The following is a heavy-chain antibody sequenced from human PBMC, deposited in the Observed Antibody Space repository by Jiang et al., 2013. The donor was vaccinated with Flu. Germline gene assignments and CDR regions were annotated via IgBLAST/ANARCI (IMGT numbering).Heavy chain of an antibody. V-gene: IGHV4-59*08. D-gene: IGHD2-21*02. CDR3: ARQRGGLPDIVVVTAIHLSAFDI. CDR1: GGSISSYY. J-gene: IGHJ3*02. Sequence: GSGLVKPSETLSLTCTVSGGSISSYYWSWIRQPPGKGLEWIGYIYYSGSTNYNPSLKSRVTISVDTSKNQFSLKLSSVTAADTAVYYCARQRGGLPDIVVVTAIHLSAFDIWGQGTSGHRLF. CDR2: IYYSGST.